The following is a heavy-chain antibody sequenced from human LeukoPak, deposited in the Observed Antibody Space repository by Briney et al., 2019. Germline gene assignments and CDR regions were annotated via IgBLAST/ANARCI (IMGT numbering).Heavy chain of an antibody. CDR2: IYYSGST. CDR1: GGSISSSSYY. D-gene: IGHD5-24*01. Sequence: PSETLSLTCTVSGGSISSSSYYWGWIRQPPGKGLEWIGSIYYSGSTYYNPSLKSRVTISVDTSKNQFSLKLSSVTAADTAVYYCARNPHAATIDYWGQGTLVTASS. J-gene: IGHJ4*02. CDR3: ARNPHAATIDY. V-gene: IGHV4-39*01.